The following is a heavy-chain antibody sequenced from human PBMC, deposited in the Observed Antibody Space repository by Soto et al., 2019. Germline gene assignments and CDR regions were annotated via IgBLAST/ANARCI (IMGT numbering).Heavy chain of an antibody. V-gene: IGHV1-8*01. CDR2: MNPNSGNT. D-gene: IGHD4-4*01. Sequence: QVQLVQSGAEVKKPGASVKVSCKAPGYTFTSYDINWGRQATGQGLEWMGWMNPNSGNTGYAQKFQDRVTMTRNTSISTAYMELSSLRSDDTAVYYCARGRNGYSNYDLGYYGMDVCGPGTTVAVSS. CDR1: GYTFTSYD. CDR3: ARGRNGYSNYDLGYYGMDV. J-gene: IGHJ6*02.